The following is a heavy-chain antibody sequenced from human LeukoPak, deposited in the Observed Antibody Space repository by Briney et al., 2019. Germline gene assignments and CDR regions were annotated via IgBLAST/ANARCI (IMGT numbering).Heavy chain of an antibody. D-gene: IGHD1-26*01. CDR1: GFTFSSYW. CDR3: ARVQWELRGVGSYFEY. CDR2: IKQDGSEK. Sequence: GGSLRLSCVVSGFTFSSYWMSWVRQAPGKGLEWVANIKQDGSEKYYVDSVKGRFTMSRDNAKNSLYLQMNSLRAEDTAVYYCARVQWELRGVGSYFEYWGQGALVIVSS. J-gene: IGHJ4*02. V-gene: IGHV3-7*01.